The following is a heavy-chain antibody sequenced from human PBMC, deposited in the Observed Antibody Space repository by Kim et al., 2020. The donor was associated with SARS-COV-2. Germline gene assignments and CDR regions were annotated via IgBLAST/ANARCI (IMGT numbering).Heavy chain of an antibody. CDR3: ARTLFYYGSGKGYWFDP. Sequence: GGSLRLSCAASGFTFSDYYMSWIRQAPGKGLEWVSYISSSSYTNYADSVKGRFTISRDNAKNSLYLQMNSLRAEDTAVYYCARTLFYYGSGKGYWFDPWGQGTLVTVSS. V-gene: IGHV3-11*06. CDR2: ISSSSYT. J-gene: IGHJ5*02. D-gene: IGHD3-10*01. CDR1: GFTFSDYY.